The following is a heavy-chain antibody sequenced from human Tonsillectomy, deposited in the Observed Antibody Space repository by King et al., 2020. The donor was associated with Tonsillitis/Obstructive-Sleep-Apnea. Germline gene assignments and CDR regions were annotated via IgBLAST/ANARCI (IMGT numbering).Heavy chain of an antibody. CDR1: GGSISSGGYY. J-gene: IGHJ3*02. CDR3: ARFYDGSGYYRTNINDAFDI. V-gene: IGHV4-31*03. D-gene: IGHD3-22*01. Sequence: QLQESGPGLVKPSQTLSLTCTVSGGSISSGGYYWSWIRQHPGKGLEWIGYIYYSGSTYYNPSLKSRVTISVDTSKNQFSLKLSSVTAADTAVYYCARFYDGSGYYRTNINDAFDIWGQGTMVTVSS. CDR2: IYYSGST.